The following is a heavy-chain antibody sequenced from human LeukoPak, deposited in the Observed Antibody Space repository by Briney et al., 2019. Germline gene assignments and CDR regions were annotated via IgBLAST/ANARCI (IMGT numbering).Heavy chain of an antibody. D-gene: IGHD4-17*01. CDR1: GFSISNYW. Sequence: GGSLRLSCAASGFSISNYWMHWGRQTPGKGLVWVSRINTDASSIRYADSVKGRFTISRDNSKNTLYLLMNSLRAEDTAVYFCASVPRYGDSFFDCWGQGTLVTVSS. V-gene: IGHV3-74*01. CDR3: ASVPRYGDSFFDC. J-gene: IGHJ4*02. CDR2: INTDASSI.